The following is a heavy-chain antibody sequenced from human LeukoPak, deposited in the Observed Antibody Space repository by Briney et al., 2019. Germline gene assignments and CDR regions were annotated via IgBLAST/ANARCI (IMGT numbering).Heavy chain of an antibody. CDR1: GGSISSSSYY. Sequence: SETLSLTCTVSGGSISSSSYYWGWIRQPPGKGLEWIGEINHSGSTNYNPSLKSRVTISVDTSKNQFSLKLSSVTAADTAVYYCARIGIVVVTPYFEYWGQGTLVTVSS. D-gene: IGHD2-21*02. V-gene: IGHV4-39*07. CDR3: ARIGIVVVTPYFEY. J-gene: IGHJ4*02. CDR2: INHSGST.